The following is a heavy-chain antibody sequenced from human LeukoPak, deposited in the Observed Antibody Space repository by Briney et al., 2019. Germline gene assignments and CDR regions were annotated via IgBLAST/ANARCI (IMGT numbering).Heavy chain of an antibody. Sequence: GGSLRLSCAASGITFTNSAMSWVRQAPGKGLEWVSAISVSGGSTYYADSVKGRFTISRDNSKNTLYLQMNSLRAEDTAVYYCAKDDFKAGGYWGQGTLVTVSS. D-gene: IGHD3-16*01. V-gene: IGHV3-23*01. CDR3: AKDDFKAGGY. CDR1: GITFTNSA. CDR2: ISVSGGST. J-gene: IGHJ4*02.